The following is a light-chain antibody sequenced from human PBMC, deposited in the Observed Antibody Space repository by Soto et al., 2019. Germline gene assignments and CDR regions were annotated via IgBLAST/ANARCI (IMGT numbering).Light chain of an antibody. CDR3: QQLNTYPLT. V-gene: IGKV1-9*01. Sequence: DIQLTQSPSFLSASVGDRVTTTCRASQGINSFLAWYQQKPGKAPKLLIYTASTLQTGVPSRFSGTGFGTEFTLTISSLQPEDFATYYCQQLNTYPLTFGGGTKVEIK. CDR2: TAS. J-gene: IGKJ4*02. CDR1: QGINSF.